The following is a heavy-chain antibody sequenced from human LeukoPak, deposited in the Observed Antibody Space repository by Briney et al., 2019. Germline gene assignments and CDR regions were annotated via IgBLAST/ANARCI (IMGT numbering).Heavy chain of an antibody. CDR3: ARKGSSGWYFDF. CDR1: GYSIGSGYY. J-gene: IGHJ4*02. CDR2: IYHSGST. V-gene: IGHV4-38-2*02. D-gene: IGHD6-19*01. Sequence: SETLSLXCTVSGYSIGSGYYWGWIRQPPGKGLEWIGSIYHSGSTYYNPSLKSRVTISVDTSKNQFSLKLSSVTAADTAVYYCARKGSSGWYFDFWGQGTLVTVSS.